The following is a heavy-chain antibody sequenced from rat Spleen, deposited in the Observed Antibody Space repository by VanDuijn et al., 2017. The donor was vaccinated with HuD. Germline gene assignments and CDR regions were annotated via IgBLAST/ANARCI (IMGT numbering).Heavy chain of an antibody. CDR2: IIYDGSRT. Sequence: EVHLVESDGGLVQPGRSLKLSCAASGFTFSDYNMAWVRQSPKKGLEWVATIIYDGSRTFYRDSVKGRCTISRDNAKSTLYLQMDSLRSEDTATYYCATGPRILRLDWFAYWGQGTLVTVSS. V-gene: IGHV5S10*01. J-gene: IGHJ3*01. CDR3: ATGPRILRLDWFAY. CDR1: GFTFSDYN. D-gene: IGHD1-6*01.